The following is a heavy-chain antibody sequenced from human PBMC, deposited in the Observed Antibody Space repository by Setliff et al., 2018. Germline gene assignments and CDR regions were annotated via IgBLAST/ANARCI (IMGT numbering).Heavy chain of an antibody. CDR2: IRHDGTNE. V-gene: IGHV3-30*02. CDR1: GFTPGTYG. D-gene: IGHD6-19*01. J-gene: IGHJ4*02. CDR3: ARDRLGNSGWFDFDF. Sequence: GGSLRLSCAASGFTPGTYGVHWVRQAPGKGLEWLAYIRHDGTNENYADYVKGRFTISRDNSRNTLCLQMNSLRTEDTAVYYCARDRLGNSGWFDFDFWGQGTLVTVSS.